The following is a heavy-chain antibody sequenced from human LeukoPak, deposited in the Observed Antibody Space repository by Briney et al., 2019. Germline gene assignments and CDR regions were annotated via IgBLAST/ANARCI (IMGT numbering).Heavy chain of an antibody. CDR3: ARAQTLDADYDY. D-gene: IGHD1-1*01. CDR1: GGTFSSYA. V-gene: IGHV1-18*01. J-gene: IGHJ4*02. CDR2: ISAYNGNT. Sequence: ASVKVSCKASGGTFSSYAISWVRQAPGQGLEWMGWISAYNGNTNYAQKLQGRVTMTTDTSTSTAYMELRSLRSDDTAVYYCARAQTLDADYDYWGRGTLVTVSS.